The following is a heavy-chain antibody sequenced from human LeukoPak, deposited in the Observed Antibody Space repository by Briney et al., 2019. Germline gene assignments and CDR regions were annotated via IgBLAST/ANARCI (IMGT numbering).Heavy chain of an antibody. D-gene: IGHD3-3*01. CDR3: ARATIYDFWSGYYVLGYFDY. Sequence: PSETLSLTCTVSGGSISSYYWSWLRQPPGKGLEWIGYIYYSGSTNYNPSPKSRVTISVDTSKNQFSLKLSSVTAADTAVYYCARATIYDFWSGYYVLGYFDYWGQGTLVTVSS. CDR1: GGSISSYY. V-gene: IGHV4-59*01. J-gene: IGHJ4*02. CDR2: IYYSGST.